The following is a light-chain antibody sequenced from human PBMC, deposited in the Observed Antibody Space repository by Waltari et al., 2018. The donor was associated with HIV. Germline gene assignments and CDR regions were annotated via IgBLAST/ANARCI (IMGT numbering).Light chain of an antibody. Sequence: DIVMTQSPDSLAVSLGERATINCKSSQNILYSSNNKNYLAWYQQKPGQPPKLLIYWASTREFGVPDRFSGSGSGTDFTLTVSSLQAEDVAVYYCQQYFKSPRTFGQGTKVEIK. CDR3: QQYFKSPRT. CDR2: WAS. V-gene: IGKV4-1*01. J-gene: IGKJ1*01. CDR1: QNILYSSNNKNY.